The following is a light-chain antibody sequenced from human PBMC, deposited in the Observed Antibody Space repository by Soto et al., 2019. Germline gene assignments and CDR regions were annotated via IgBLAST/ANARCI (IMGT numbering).Light chain of an antibody. CDR3: QQHVEAPIT. Sequence: EIVLTQSPGTLSLSPVERATLSCRASQTVSRNNLVCYQQRPGQPPRLLIYGASSRATGIPDRFSGSGSGTVLSLTISRLEPEDFAVYYCQQHVEAPITFGQGTRLEI. CDR2: GAS. V-gene: IGKV3-20*01. CDR1: QTVSRNN. J-gene: IGKJ5*01.